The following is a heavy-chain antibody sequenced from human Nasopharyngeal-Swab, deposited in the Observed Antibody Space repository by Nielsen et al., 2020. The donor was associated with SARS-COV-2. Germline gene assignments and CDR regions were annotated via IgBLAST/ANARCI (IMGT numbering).Heavy chain of an antibody. Sequence: GESLKISCAASGFTFSSYAMSWARQAPGKGLEWVSVIYSGGSSTYYADSVKGRFTISRDNSKNTLYLQMNSLRAEDTAVYYCAKPPGDYVWGSYYFDYWGQGTLVTVSS. V-gene: IGHV3-23*03. D-gene: IGHD3-16*01. CDR3: AKPPGDYVWGSYYFDY. J-gene: IGHJ4*02. CDR1: GFTFSSYA. CDR2: IYSGGSST.